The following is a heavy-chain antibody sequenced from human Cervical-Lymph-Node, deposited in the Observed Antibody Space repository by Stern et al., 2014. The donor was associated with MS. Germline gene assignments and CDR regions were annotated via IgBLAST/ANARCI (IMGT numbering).Heavy chain of an antibody. D-gene: IGHD3-22*01. CDR1: GFTFEDYA. Sequence: VQLVQSGGGLVQPGRSLRLSCPASGFTFEDYAMHWVRQAPGKGLEWVSGISWNSGSIGYAASVKGRFTISRDNAKTSLHLQMNSLRPEDTALYYCARNYDSSGYYYYFGLDVWGQGTTVTVSS. CDR2: ISWNSGSI. V-gene: IGHV3-9*01. CDR3: ARNYDSSGYYYYFGLDV. J-gene: IGHJ6*02.